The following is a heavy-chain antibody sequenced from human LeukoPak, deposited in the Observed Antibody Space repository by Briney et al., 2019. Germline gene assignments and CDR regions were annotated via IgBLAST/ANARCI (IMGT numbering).Heavy chain of an antibody. J-gene: IGHJ6*02. V-gene: IGHV1-2*02. CDR2: INPNSGGT. CDR3: ARQLIVVIPAAILQTDYYYYYGMDV. Sequence: ASVKVSCKASGYTFTGYYMHWVRQAPGQGLEWMGWINPNSGGTNYAQKFQGRVTMTRDTSIGTAYMELSRLRSDDTAVYYCARQLIVVIPAAILQTDYYYYYGMDVWGQGTTVTVSS. CDR1: GYTFTGYY. D-gene: IGHD2-2*01.